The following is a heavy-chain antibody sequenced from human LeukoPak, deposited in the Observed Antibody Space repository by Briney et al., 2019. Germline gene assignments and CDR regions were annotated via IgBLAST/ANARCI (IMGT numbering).Heavy chain of an antibody. J-gene: IGHJ6*03. CDR3: ARVEIAVAAYYYYYYMDV. D-gene: IGHD6-19*01. V-gene: IGHV1-8*01. Sequence: GASVKVSCKASGYTFTSYDINWVRQATGQGLEWMGWMNPNSGNTGYAQKFQGRVTITADESTSTAYMELRSLRSDDTAVYYCARVEIAVAAYYYYYYMDVWGKGTTVTVSS. CDR2: MNPNSGNT. CDR1: GYTFTSYD.